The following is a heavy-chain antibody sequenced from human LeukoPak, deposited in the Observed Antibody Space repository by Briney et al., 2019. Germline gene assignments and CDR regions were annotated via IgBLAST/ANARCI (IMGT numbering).Heavy chain of an antibody. D-gene: IGHD5-12*01. J-gene: IGHJ5*02. CDR2: IWYDGSNK. CDR1: GFTFSSYG. V-gene: IGHV3-33*01. CDR3: ARGLDIVATRKYNWFDP. Sequence: GGSLRLSCAASGFTFSSYGMHWVRQAPGKGLEWVAVIWYDGSNKYYADSVKGQFTISRDNSKNTLYLQMNSLRAEDTAVYYCARGLDIVATRKYNWFDPWGQGTLVTVSS.